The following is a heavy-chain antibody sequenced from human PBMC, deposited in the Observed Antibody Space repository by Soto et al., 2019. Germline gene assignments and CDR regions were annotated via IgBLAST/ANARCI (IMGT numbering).Heavy chain of an antibody. Sequence: ASVKVSCKASGYTFSGYYMHWVRQAPGQGLEWMGWINPNSGGTNYAQKFQGWVTMTRDTSISTAYMELSRLRSDDTAVYYCAREEAGITMVRGAAYYYYGMDVWGQGTTVTVSS. J-gene: IGHJ6*02. CDR3: AREEAGITMVRGAAYYYYGMDV. V-gene: IGHV1-2*04. CDR1: GYTFSGYY. CDR2: INPNSGGT. D-gene: IGHD3-10*01.